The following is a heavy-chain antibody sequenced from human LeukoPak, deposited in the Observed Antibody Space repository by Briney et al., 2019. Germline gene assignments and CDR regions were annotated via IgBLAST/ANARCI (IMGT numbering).Heavy chain of an antibody. Sequence: GGSLRLSCAASGFTFSSIAMTWVRQAPGKGLEWVSTIRSNGDTAYNADSVKGRFTISRDNSKNTLYLQMNSLRVEDTAIYYCAKGQELDDGIFDSWGQGTLVTVSS. J-gene: IGHJ4*02. CDR1: GFTFSSIA. CDR3: AKGQELDDGIFDS. V-gene: IGHV3-23*01. D-gene: IGHD1-1*01. CDR2: IRSNGDTA.